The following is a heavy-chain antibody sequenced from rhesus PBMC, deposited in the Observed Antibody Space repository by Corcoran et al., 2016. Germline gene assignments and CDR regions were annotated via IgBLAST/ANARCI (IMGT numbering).Heavy chain of an antibody. CDR1: GFTFGSYY. Sequence: EVQLVESGGGLVQPGGSLRLSCTGSGFTFGSYYMYWVRQAPGKGLEWVSAFKTGGGSKWCTDYVKGRFTISKENAKNTLYLQMDSLRAEDTAVYYCARLTSGYYTLWGQGVLVTVSS. CDR3: ARLTSGYYTL. D-gene: IGHD3-28*01. CDR2: FKTGGGSK. V-gene: IGHV3-8*01. J-gene: IGHJ4*01.